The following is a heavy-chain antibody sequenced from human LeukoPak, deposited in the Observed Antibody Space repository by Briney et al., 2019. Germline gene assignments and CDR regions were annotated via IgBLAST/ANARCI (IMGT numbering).Heavy chain of an antibody. CDR3: ARAYDFWSGYLVRYFDL. CDR2: MNPNSGNT. CDR1: GYTFTSYG. J-gene: IGHJ2*01. Sequence: ASVKVSCKASGYTFTSYGISWVRQAPGQGLEWMGWMNPNSGNTGYAQKFQGRVTMTRNTSISTAYMELSSLRSEDTAVYYCARAYDFWSGYLVRYFDLWGRGTLVTVSS. V-gene: IGHV1-8*02. D-gene: IGHD3-3*01.